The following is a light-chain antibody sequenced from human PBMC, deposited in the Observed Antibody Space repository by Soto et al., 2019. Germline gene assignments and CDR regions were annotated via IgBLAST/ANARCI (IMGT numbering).Light chain of an antibody. CDR1: QSVSSH. Sequence: EIVLTQSPATLSLSPGERVTLSCRASQSVSSHLAWYQQKPGQSPRLLIYDASNRATGIPARFSGSGSGTDFTLTISSLEPEDFAVYYCHQRNSWPPTFGGGTKVEIK. CDR3: HQRNSWPPT. V-gene: IGKV3-11*01. CDR2: DAS. J-gene: IGKJ4*01.